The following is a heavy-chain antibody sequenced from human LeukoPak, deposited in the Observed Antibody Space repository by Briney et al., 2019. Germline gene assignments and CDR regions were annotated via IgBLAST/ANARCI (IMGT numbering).Heavy chain of an antibody. D-gene: IGHD2-15*01. J-gene: IGHJ4*02. CDR3: ARDRCSGGSCYSGYFDY. CDR2: IYHSGST. Sequence: SETLSLTCAVSGGSISSGGYSWSWTRQPPGKGLEWIGYIYHSGSTYYNPSLKSRVTISVDRSKNQFSLKLSSVTAADTAVYYCARDRCSGGSCYSGYFDYWGQGTLVTVSS. V-gene: IGHV4-30-2*01. CDR1: GGSISSGGYS.